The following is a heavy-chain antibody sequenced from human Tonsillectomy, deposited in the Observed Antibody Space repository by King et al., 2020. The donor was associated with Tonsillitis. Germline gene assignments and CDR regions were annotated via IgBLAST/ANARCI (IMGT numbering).Heavy chain of an antibody. CDR3: SLLQGYYMDV. D-gene: IGHD3-10*01. V-gene: IGHV1-69*18. CDR2: IIPMFGTP. Sequence: VQLVESGSEVKKPGSSVKVSCKTSGGTFSSYVINWVRQAPGQGLEWMGTIIPMFGTPYYAQNFQGRVTITADESTSTAYLDLSSLTSEDTAVYYCSLLQGYYMDVWGNGTTVTVSS. J-gene: IGHJ6*03. CDR1: GGTFSSYV.